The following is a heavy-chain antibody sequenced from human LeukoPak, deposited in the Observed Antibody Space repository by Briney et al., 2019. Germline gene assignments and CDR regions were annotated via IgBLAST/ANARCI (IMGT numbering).Heavy chain of an antibody. D-gene: IGHD1-26*01. CDR3: ARRGSSGRSDY. CDR2: IYYSGST. Sequence: PPETLSLTCTVSGGSISSYYWSWIRQPPGKGLEWIGYIYYSGSTNYNPSLKSRVTISVDTSKNQFSLKLSSVTAADTAVYYCARRGSSGRSDYWGQGTLVTVSS. V-gene: IGHV4-59*12. J-gene: IGHJ4*02. CDR1: GGSISSYY.